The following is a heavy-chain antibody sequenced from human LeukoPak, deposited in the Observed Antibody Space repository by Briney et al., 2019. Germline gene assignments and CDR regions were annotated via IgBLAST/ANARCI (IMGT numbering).Heavy chain of an antibody. CDR2: INPNSGGT. D-gene: IGHD2-21*02. CDR1: GYTFTGYY. J-gene: IGHJ4*02. V-gene: IGHV1-2*02. CDR3: ARARDPCGGDCPFFDY. Sequence: ASVKVSCKASGYTFTGYYMHWVRQAPGQGLEWMGWINPNSGGTNYAQKFQGRVTMTRDTSISTAYMELSRLRSDDTAVYYCARARDPCGGDCPFFDYWGQGTLVTVSS.